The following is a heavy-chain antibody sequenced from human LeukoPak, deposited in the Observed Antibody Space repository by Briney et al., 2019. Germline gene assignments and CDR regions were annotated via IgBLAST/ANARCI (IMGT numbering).Heavy chain of an antibody. CDR2: IIPHSGGT. J-gene: IGHJ5*02. D-gene: IGHD2-2*01. V-gene: IGHV1-2*02. CDR1: GYTFTDYY. Sequence: ASVKVSCKASGYTFTDYYMHWVRQAPGQGLEWIGYIIPHSGGTTYAQKFQGRVTMTRDTSSSAVYMDLSSLRSDDTAVYYCSTEDKCCTSTTCGDSWGQGTLVTVSS. CDR3: STEDKCCTSTTCGDS.